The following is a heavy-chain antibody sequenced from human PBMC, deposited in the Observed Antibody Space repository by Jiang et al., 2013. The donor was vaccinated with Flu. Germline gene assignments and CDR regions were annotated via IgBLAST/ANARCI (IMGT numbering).Heavy chain of an antibody. Sequence: GAEVKKPGASVKVSCKASGYTFTSYAMHWVRQAPGQRLEWMGWINAGNGNTKYSQRFQGRVTITRDTSASTAYMELSSLRSEDTAVYYCARVSLGATNLDYWGQGTPGHRLL. D-gene: IGHD1-26*01. V-gene: IGHV1-3*01. CDR3: ARVSLGATNLDY. J-gene: IGHJ4*02. CDR2: INAGNGNT. CDR1: GYTFTSYA.